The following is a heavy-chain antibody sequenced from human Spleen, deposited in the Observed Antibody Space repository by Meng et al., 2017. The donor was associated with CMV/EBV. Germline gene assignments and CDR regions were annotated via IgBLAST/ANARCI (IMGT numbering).Heavy chain of an antibody. V-gene: IGHV1-46*01. CDR1: NYTSYY. D-gene: IGHD2-2*02. Sequence: NYTSYYMHGVRQAPGQGLEWMGIINPSGGSTSYAQKFQGRVTMTRDTFTSTVYMELSSLRSEDTAVYYCARAVCSSTSCYSDWYFDLWGRGTLVTVSS. J-gene: IGHJ2*01. CDR2: INPSGGST. CDR3: ARAVCSSTSCYSDWYFDL.